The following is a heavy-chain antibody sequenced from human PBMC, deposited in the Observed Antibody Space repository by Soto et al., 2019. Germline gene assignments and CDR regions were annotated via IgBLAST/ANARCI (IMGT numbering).Heavy chain of an antibody. CDR3: ARDRPTVTTFTTGLVDY. D-gene: IGHD4-17*01. J-gene: IGHJ4*02. CDR2: ISYDGSNK. CDR1: GFTFSSYA. V-gene: IGHV3-30-3*01. Sequence: GGSLRLSCAASGFTFSSYAMHWVRQAPGKGLEWVAVISYDGSNKYYADSVKGRFTISRDNSKNTLYLQMNSLRAEDTAVYYCARDRPTVTTFTTGLVDYWGQGTLVTVSS.